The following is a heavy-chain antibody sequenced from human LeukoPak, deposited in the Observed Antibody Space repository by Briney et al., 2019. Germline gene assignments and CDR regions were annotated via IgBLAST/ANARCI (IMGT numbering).Heavy chain of an antibody. CDR2: INHSGST. J-gene: IGHJ4*02. CDR3: ARGPVRLARPYDY. Sequence: PSETLSLTCAVYGGSLSAFYWNWIRQPPGKGLEWIGEINHSGSTNYNPSFKSRVTMSADTPKNQFSLNLNSVTAADTALYYCARGPVRLARPYDYWGQGTLVTVSS. D-gene: IGHD3-9*01. CDR1: GGSLSAFY. V-gene: IGHV4-34*01.